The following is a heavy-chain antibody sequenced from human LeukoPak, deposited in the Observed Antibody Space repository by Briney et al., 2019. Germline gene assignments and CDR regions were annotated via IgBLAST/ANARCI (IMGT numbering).Heavy chain of an antibody. CDR1: GGSISSYY. V-gene: IGHV4-59*01. J-gene: IGHJ4*02. CDR3: ARDAPSGDSPGY. D-gene: IGHD4-17*01. Sequence: SETLSLTCTVSGGSISSYYWSWIRQPPGKGLEWIGYIYYSGSTNYNPSLKSRVTISVDTSKNQFSLKLSSVTAADTAVYYCARDAPSGDSPGYWGQGTLVTVSS. CDR2: IYYSGST.